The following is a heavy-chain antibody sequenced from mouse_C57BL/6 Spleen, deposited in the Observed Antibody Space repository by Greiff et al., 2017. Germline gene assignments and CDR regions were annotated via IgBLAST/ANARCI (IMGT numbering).Heavy chain of an antibody. V-gene: IGHV3-6*01. CDR2: ISYDGSN. J-gene: IGHJ1*03. Sequence: EVHLVESGPGLVKPSQSLSLTCSVTGYSITSGYYWNWIRQFPGNKLEWMGYISYDGSNNYNPSLKNRIAITRDTSKNQFFLKLNSVTTEYTATYCCTIWTSYWYFDVWGTGTTVTVSS. CDR1: GYSITSGYY. CDR3: TIWTSYWYFDV. D-gene: IGHD1-1*02.